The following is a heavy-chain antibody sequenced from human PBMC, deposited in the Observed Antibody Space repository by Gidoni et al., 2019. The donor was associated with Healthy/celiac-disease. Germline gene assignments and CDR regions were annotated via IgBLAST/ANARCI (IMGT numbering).Heavy chain of an antibody. J-gene: IGHJ4*02. CDR1: ESALSNARMG. CDR2: IFSNDEK. D-gene: IGHD6-19*01. Sequence: HVTLKESGPVLVKPTETLTRTCTVSESALSNARMGGCWIRQPPGKALEWLAHIFSNDEKSYRTSLNRRLTIPKDTSKSHVVLTLTNMDPVDTAPYYCARIRAYSCSWYVEYSSGWYDYWGPGTLVTVSS. V-gene: IGHV2-26*01. CDR3: ARIRAYSCSWYVEYSSGWYDY.